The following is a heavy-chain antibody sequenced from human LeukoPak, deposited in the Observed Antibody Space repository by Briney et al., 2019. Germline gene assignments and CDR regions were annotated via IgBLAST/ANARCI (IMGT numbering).Heavy chain of an antibody. CDR1: GYTFTNYG. J-gene: IGHJ4*02. D-gene: IGHD2-15*01. Sequence: ASVKVSCKASGYTFTNYGISWVRQAPGQGLEWMGWISTYHGSTNYAQKLQGRVTMTTDTSTSTAYMELRSLRSDDTAVYYCARDFCSGGTCYARGYFDYWGQGTLVTVPX. CDR3: ARDFCSGGTCYARGYFDY. CDR2: ISTYHGST. V-gene: IGHV1-18*01.